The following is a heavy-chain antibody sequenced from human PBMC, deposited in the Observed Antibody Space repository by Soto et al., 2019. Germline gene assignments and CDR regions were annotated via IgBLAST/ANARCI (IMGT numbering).Heavy chain of an antibody. D-gene: IGHD1-26*01. CDR1: RYTSTSYA. CDR2: INAGNGNT. V-gene: IGHV1-3*01. Sequence: ASVKVSCTASRYTSTSYAMHWVRQSPGQRLEWMGLINAGNGNTKYSQKFQGRVTITRDTSASTAYMELRSLRSEDTAVYYSARGTRGAHFNWFDPWGQGTLVPVYS. J-gene: IGHJ5*02. CDR3: ARGTRGAHFNWFDP.